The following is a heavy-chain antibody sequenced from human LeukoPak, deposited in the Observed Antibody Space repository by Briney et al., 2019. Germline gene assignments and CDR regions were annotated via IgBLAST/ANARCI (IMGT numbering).Heavy chain of an antibody. V-gene: IGHV3-48*01. CDR2: ISRSSGTI. CDR1: GFTFSSYS. J-gene: IGHJ4*02. CDR3: ARESSFDY. Sequence: PGGSLRLSCVASGFTFSSYSMNWVRQAPGKGLEWVSYISRSSGTIYYTDSVKGRFTISRDNAKNSLSLQMNSLRADDTAVYYCARESSFDYWGQGTLVTVSS. D-gene: IGHD3-16*02.